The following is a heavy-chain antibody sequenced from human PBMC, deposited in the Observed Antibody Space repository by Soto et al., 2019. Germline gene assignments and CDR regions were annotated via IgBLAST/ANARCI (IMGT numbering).Heavy chain of an antibody. CDR1: GYTFTSYY. CDR3: ARDGAVAGTGDWFDP. D-gene: IGHD6-19*01. V-gene: IGHV1-46*01. Sequence: ASVTVSCTASGYTFTSYYMHWVRQAPGQGLEWMGIINPSGGSTSYAQKFQGRVTMTRDTSTSTVYMELSSLRSEDTAVYYCARDGAVAGTGDWFDPWGQGTLVTVSS. J-gene: IGHJ5*02. CDR2: INPSGGST.